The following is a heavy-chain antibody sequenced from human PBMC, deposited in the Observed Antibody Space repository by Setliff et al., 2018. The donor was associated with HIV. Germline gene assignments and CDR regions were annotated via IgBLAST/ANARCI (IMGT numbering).Heavy chain of an antibody. D-gene: IGHD3-10*01. Sequence: PSETLSLTCTVSGDSVSSRSYYWSWIRQPPGKGLEWIGYIYYSGSTYYNPSLKSHSTMSLDTSKNQFSLKLSSVTAADTAVYYCARAGGSGTYYWFDPWGQGALVTVSS. CDR3: ARAGGSGTYYWFDP. CDR2: IYYSGST. J-gene: IGHJ5*02. CDR1: GDSVSSRSYY. V-gene: IGHV4-30-4*08.